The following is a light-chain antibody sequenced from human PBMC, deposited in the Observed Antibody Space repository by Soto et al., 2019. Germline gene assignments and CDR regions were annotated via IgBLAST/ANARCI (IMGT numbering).Light chain of an antibody. J-gene: IGLJ3*02. CDR3: AAWDDSVYGWV. CDR2: TNN. V-gene: IGLV1-44*01. Sequence: QLVLTQPPSASGTPGQRVTISCSGSSSNIGTNTVNWYQHLPGTAPKLIIYTNNQRPSGVPDRFSGSKSGTSASLAISGRQSEDEANYYCAAWDDSVYGWVFGGGTKVTVL. CDR1: SSNIGTNT.